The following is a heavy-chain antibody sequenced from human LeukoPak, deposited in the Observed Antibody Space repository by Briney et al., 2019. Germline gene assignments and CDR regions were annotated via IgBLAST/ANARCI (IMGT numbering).Heavy chain of an antibody. CDR2: IYYSGST. CDR3: ARERNEQLTLD. J-gene: IGHJ4*02. CDR1: GRSISSGFYC. V-gene: IGHV4-31*03. D-gene: IGHD5-18*01. Sequence: SETLSLTSTVSGRSISSGFYCWSWIRQHPGKGLEWIGYIYYSGSTYYNPSLKSRVPISVDTSKNQFSLKLSSVTGADTAVYYCARERNEQLTLDGGQGTLVPVSS.